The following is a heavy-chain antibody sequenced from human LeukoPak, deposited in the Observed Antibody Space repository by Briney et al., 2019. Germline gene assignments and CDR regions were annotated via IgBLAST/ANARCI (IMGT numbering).Heavy chain of an antibody. CDR1: GYTFTSYY. CDR3: ARDPLSENWFDP. Sequence: ASAKVSCKASGYTFTSYYMHWVRQAPGQGLEWMGIINPSAGSTTYAQKFQGRVTMTRDMSTSTVYMELSSLRSEDTAVYYCARDPLSENWFDPWGQGTLVTVSS. V-gene: IGHV1-46*01. J-gene: IGHJ5*02. CDR2: INPSAGST.